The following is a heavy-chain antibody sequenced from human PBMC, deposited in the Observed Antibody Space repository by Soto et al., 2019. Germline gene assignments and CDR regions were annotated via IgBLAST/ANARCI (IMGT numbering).Heavy chain of an antibody. CDR2: INHSGST. V-gene: IGHV4-34*01. Sequence: PSETLSLTCAVYGGSFSGYYWSWIRQPPGKGLEWIGEINHSGSTNYNPSLKSRVTISVDTSKNQFSLKLSSVTAADTAVYYCARGLGASVSYYYYYYGMDVWGQGTTVTVSS. CDR3: ARGLGASVSYYYYYYGMDV. D-gene: IGHD2-15*01. J-gene: IGHJ6*02. CDR1: GGSFSGYY.